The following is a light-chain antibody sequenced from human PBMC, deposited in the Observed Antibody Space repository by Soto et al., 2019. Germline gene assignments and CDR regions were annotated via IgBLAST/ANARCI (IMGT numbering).Light chain of an antibody. CDR1: QSLLHSNGYSY. V-gene: IGKV2-28*01. CDR2: LGS. Sequence: DIVMTQSPLSLPVTPGEPASISCRSSQSLLHSNGYSYLDWYLQKPGQSPQLLIYLGSNRASGVPGRFSGSGSGIDFTLKISRVEAEDVGVYYCMQALQTPPTFGQGTKLEIK. J-gene: IGKJ2*01. CDR3: MQALQTPPT.